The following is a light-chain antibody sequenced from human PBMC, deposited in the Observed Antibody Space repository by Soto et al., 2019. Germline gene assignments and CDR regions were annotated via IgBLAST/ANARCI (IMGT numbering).Light chain of an antibody. CDR3: SSYSTSNIPYV. CDR1: SSDVGGYGY. J-gene: IGLJ1*01. CDR2: DVS. V-gene: IGLV2-14*01. Sequence: QCALTQPASVSGSPGQSITISCTGTSSDVGGYGYVSWYQQHPGKAPKLILYDVSYRPSGISSRFSGSKSGNTASLTISGLQAEDEADYYCSSYSTSNIPYVFGAGTKVTVL.